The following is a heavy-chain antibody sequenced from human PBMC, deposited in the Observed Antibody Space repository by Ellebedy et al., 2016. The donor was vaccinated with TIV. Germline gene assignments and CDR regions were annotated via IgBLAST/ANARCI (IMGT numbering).Heavy chain of an antibody. D-gene: IGHD3-10*01. CDR1: GYSFATYY. CDR2: INPDTDST. J-gene: IGHJ4*02. CDR3: ARVGRGSYGDY. Sequence: ASVKVSCKASGYSFATYYVQWVRQAPGQGLEWVGMINPDTDSTAYAQRLQDRVTLTKDTSTSTVYLELRSLRAADTAVYYWARVGRGSYGDYWGQGTLVTVSS. V-gene: IGHV1-46*04.